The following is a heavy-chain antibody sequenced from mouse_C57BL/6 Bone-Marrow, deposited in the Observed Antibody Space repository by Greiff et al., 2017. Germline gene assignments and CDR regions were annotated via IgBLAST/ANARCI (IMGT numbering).Heavy chain of an antibody. CDR1: GYTFTDYE. V-gene: IGHV1-15*01. D-gene: IGHD2-12*01. CDR2: IDPETGGT. J-gene: IGHJ2*01. CDR3: TRSNCSFFGY. Sequence: VQLQESGAELVRPGASVTLSCKASGYTFTDYEMHWVKQTPVHGLEWIGAIDPETGGTAYNQKFTGKAILTADKSSSTAYLELRSLTSEDSAVFYCTRSNCSFFGYWGPSATLPVS.